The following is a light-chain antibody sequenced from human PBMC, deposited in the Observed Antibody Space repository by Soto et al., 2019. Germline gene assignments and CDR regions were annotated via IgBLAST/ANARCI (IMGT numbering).Light chain of an antibody. J-gene: IGKJ2*01. V-gene: IGKV1-5*03. Sequence: DIQMTQSPSTLSASVGDRVTISCRASQSIDRWLAWYQQMPVKAPHLLIYTTSSLEGGVPSRFSGSGSGTEFTLTISGLQPDDFATYYCQQYKAYPYTFAQGTKVDI. CDR2: TTS. CDR3: QQYKAYPYT. CDR1: QSIDRW.